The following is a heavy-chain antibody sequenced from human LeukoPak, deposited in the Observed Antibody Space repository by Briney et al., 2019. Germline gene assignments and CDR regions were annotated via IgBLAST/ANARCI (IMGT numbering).Heavy chain of an antibody. D-gene: IGHD3-22*01. J-gene: IGHJ4*02. V-gene: IGHV4-38-2*02. CDR2: IYHSGST. CDR3: ARLAVGPGSTPITMIVVVIRRRYYFDY. CDR1: GYSISSGYY. Sequence: ASETLSLTCTVSGYSISSGYYWGWIRQPPGKGLEWIGSIYHSGSTYYNPSLKSRVTISVDTSKNQFSLKLSSVTAADTAVYYCARLAVGPGSTPITMIVVVIRRRYYFDYWGQGTLVTVSS.